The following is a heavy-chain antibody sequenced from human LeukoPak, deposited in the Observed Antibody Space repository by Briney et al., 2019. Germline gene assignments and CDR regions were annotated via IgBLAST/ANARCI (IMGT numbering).Heavy chain of an antibody. J-gene: IGHJ4*02. V-gene: IGHV4-34*01. CDR3: ARHVGISF. CDR2: INGSGST. CDR1: SESFSGYF. D-gene: IGHD7-27*01. Sequence: SETLSLTCAVYSESFSGYFWSRIRQPPGKGLDWIGEINGSGSTNYSPSLKSRVTISVDRSKNQFSLKLRSVTATDTAIYYCARHVGISFWGQGTLVTVSS.